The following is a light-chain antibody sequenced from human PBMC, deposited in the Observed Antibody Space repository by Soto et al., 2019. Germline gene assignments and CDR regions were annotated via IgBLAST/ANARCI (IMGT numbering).Light chain of an antibody. V-gene: IGLV1-44*01. CDR2: SST. CDR1: NSNIGSNT. J-gene: IGLJ3*02. CDR3: AAWDDTLNGGV. Sequence: QTVVTQPPSASGTPGQRVTISCSGSNSNIGSNTINWYKQLPGAAPKLLIYSSTQRPSGVPDRFSGSKSGTSASLAISGLQSEDEADYYCAAWDDTLNGGVFGGGTKLTVL.